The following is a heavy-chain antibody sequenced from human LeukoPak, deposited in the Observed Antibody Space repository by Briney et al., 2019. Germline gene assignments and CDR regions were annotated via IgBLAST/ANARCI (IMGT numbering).Heavy chain of an antibody. D-gene: IGHD5-18*01. CDR2: IKQDGSEK. CDR3: ARVRAGYSYGPPRASYYYYMDV. CDR1: GFTFSSYW. V-gene: IGHV3-7*01. Sequence: QSGGSLRLSCAASGFTFSSYWMSWVRQAPGKGLEWVANIKQDGSEKYYVDSVKGRFTISRDNAKNSLYLQMNSLRAEDTAVYYCARVRAGYSYGPPRASYYYYMDVWGKGTTVTVSS. J-gene: IGHJ6*03.